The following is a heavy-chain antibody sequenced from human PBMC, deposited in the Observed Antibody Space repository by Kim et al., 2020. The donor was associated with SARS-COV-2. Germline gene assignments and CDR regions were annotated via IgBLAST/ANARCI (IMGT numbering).Heavy chain of an antibody. V-gene: IGHV7-4-1*02. CDR3: AVDGYYYDSSVWFDP. CDR1: GYTFTSYA. CDR2: INTNTGNP. Sequence: ASVKVSCKASGYTFTSYAMNWVRQAPGQGLEWMGWINTNTGNPTYAQGFTGRFVFSLDTSVSTAYLQISSLKAEDTAVYYCAVDGYYYDSSVWFDPWGQGTLVTVSS. D-gene: IGHD3-22*01. J-gene: IGHJ5*02.